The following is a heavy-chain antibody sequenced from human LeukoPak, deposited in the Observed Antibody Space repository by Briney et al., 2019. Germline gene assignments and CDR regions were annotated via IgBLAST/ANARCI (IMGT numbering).Heavy chain of an antibody. CDR2: INPNSGGT. Sequence: GASVKVSCKASGYTFTGYYMHWVRQAPGRGLEWMGWINPNSGGTNYAQKFQGRVTMTRDTSISTAYMELSRLRSDDTAVYYCARAVVPAAHLSYYYYGMDVWGQGTTVTVSS. J-gene: IGHJ6*02. CDR3: ARAVVPAAHLSYYYYGMDV. CDR1: GYTFTGYY. D-gene: IGHD2-2*01. V-gene: IGHV1-2*02.